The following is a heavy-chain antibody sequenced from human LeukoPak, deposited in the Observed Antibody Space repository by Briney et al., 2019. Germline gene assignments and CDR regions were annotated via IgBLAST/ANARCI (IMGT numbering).Heavy chain of an antibody. CDR1: GGTFSSYA. D-gene: IGHD5-18*01. V-gene: IGHV1-69*06. Sequence: SVKVSCKASGGTFSSYAISWVRQAPGQGLEWMGGITPIFGTANYAQKFQGRVTITADKSTSTAYMELSSLRSEDTAVYYCARDGYSYGYPDYWGQGTLVTVSS. CDR2: ITPIFGTA. CDR3: ARDGYSYGYPDY. J-gene: IGHJ4*02.